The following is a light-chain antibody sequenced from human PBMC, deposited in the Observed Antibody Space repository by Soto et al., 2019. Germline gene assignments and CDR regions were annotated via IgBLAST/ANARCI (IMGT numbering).Light chain of an antibody. V-gene: IGKV3-20*01. CDR1: QSVSSGY. CDR2: GAS. Sequence: ESVLTQSPGTLSLSPGERATLSCRASQSVSSGYLAWYQQKPGQAPRLLMYGASSRAIGIPDRFRGSGSGTDFTLTISRLEPEDFAVYYCQQYGSSPWTFGQGTKVEIK. J-gene: IGKJ1*01. CDR3: QQYGSSPWT.